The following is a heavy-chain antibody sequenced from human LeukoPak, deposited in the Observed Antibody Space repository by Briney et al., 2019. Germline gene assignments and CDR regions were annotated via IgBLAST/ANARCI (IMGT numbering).Heavy chain of an antibody. CDR2: INQGGSEE. J-gene: IGHJ4*02. Sequence: QPGGSLRLSCAASGFTFSSYWMSWVRQAPGRGLEWVANINQGGSEEYYVDSVKGRFTISRDNAKNTLYLQMNSLRAEDTAVYYCARGRYSSGWYGYFGYWGQRTLVTVSS. CDR1: GFTFSSYW. V-gene: IGHV3-7*04. D-gene: IGHD6-19*01. CDR3: ARGRYSSGWYGYFGY.